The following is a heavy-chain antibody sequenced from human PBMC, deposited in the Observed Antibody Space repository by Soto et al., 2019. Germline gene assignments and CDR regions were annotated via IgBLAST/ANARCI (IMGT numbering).Heavy chain of an antibody. CDR2: INHSGST. Sequence: TLSLTCAVYGGSFSGYYWSWIRQPPGKGLEWIGEINHSGSTNYNPSLKSRVTISVDTSKNQFSLKLSSVTAADTAVYYCASWKTDYWGQVTLVTVSS. D-gene: IGHD1-1*01. CDR3: ASWKTDY. J-gene: IGHJ4*02. V-gene: IGHV4-34*01. CDR1: GGSFSGYY.